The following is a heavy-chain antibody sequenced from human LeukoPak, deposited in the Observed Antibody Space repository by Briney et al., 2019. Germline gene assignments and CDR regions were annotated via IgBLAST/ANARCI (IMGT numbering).Heavy chain of an antibody. Sequence: QPGRSLRLSCAASGFTFSSYGIHWVRQAPGKGLEWVAVISYDGSTIYYADSVKGRFTISRDNSKDTLYLQMNSLRADDTAVYHCAKGVGSTGSYFDYWGQGTLVTVSS. CDR2: ISYDGSTI. J-gene: IGHJ4*02. CDR1: GFTFSSYG. D-gene: IGHD1-26*01. V-gene: IGHV3-30*18. CDR3: AKGVGSTGSYFDY.